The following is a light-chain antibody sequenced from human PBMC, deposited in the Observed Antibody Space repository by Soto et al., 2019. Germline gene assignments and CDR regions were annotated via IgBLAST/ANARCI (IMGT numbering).Light chain of an antibody. J-gene: IGKJ1*01. Sequence: EIVMTQSPDTLSVSPGEGAVLSCGASQSLSKNLAWYQQKPGQAPRLLVYGASTRATGIPDRFSGSGSGTDFTLAITSLQSEDVAVYYCQQYDHWPRTFGQGTKVEIK. CDR2: GAS. CDR1: QSLSKN. V-gene: IGKV3-15*01. CDR3: QQYDHWPRT.